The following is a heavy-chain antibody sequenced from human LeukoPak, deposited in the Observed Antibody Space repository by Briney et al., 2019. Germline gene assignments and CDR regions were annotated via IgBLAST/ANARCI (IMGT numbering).Heavy chain of an antibody. CDR1: GFTFSSYA. J-gene: IGHJ4*02. D-gene: IGHD2-2*01. Sequence: PGGSLRLACAAAGFTFSSYAMSWVRQAPGKGLDWVSAISGSGGSTYYADSVKGRFTISRNNSKTTLYLQMNSLRAEDTAVYYCAKAQVSVPAASDYWGQGTLVTVSS. V-gene: IGHV3-23*01. CDR3: AKAQVSVPAASDY. CDR2: ISGSGGST.